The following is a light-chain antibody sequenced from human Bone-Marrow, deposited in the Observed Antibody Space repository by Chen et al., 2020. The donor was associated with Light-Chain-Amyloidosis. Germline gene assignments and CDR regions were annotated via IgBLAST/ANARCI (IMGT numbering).Light chain of an antibody. CDR2: DAS. Sequence: EIVLTQSPGTLSLSPGERATLSCRASQSVRSGYLAWYKQKPGQAPRVVIYDASSRATGIPDRFRGSGSGTDFTLTISRLEPEDSAVYFCQQYGGAPLTFGGGTKVEIK. CDR3: QQYGGAPLT. V-gene: IGKV3-20*01. CDR1: QSVRSGY. J-gene: IGKJ4*01.